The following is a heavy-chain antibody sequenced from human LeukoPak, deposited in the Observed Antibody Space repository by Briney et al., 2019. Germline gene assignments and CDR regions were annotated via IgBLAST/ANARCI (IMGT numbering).Heavy chain of an antibody. CDR3: ARGDEYCGGDCYYFDY. J-gene: IGHJ4*02. CDR2: IIPIFGTA. CDR1: GGTFSSYA. Sequence: GASVKVSCKASGGTFSSYAISWVRQAPGQGLEWMGGIIPIFGTANYAQKFQGRVTITADESTSTAYMELSILRSENTAVYYCARGDEYCGGDCYYFDYWGQGTLVTVSS. D-gene: IGHD2-21*02. V-gene: IGHV1-69*13.